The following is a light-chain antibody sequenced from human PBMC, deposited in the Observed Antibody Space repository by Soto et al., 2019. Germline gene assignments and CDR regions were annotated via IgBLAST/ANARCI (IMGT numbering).Light chain of an antibody. J-gene: IGKJ5*01. Sequence: DIQLTQSPSFLSASVGDRVTITCRASQGISSYLAWYQQKPGKAPKLLIYAASTLQSGVPSRFSGSGSGTEFHLTISSLQSEDFATYYCQQVNSYPITFGQGTRLEIK. CDR2: AAS. CDR3: QQVNSYPIT. V-gene: IGKV1-9*01. CDR1: QGISSY.